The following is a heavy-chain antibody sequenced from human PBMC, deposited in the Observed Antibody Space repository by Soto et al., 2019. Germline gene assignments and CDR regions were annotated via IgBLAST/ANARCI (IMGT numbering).Heavy chain of an antibody. Sequence: SETLSLTCAVSGGSISSGGYSWSWIRQPPGKGLEWIGYIYHSGSTYYNPSLKSRVTISVDRSKNQFSLKLRSAPAPDKAVSYPARLGWGGDSYYYGMDV. CDR1: GGSISSGGYS. CDR3: ARLGWGGDSYYYGMDV. J-gene: IGHJ6*01. V-gene: IGHV4-30-2*01. D-gene: IGHD3-16*01. CDR2: IYHSGST.